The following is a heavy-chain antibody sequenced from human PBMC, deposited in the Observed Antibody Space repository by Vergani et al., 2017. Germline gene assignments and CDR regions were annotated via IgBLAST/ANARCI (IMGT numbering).Heavy chain of an antibody. V-gene: IGHV4-61*02. CDR2: IYVSGIT. Sequence: QVQLQESGPGLVKPSQTLSLTCTVSGASSNNDFYYWHWIRQPAGKGLEWIGRIYVSGITDYNSSLQSRISMSVDTSKNQFSLTLTSVTAADTAVYYCARDNKHLRQRAFDLWGQGTMVTVSS. CDR3: ARDNKHLRQRAFDL. CDR1: GASSNNDFYY. D-gene: IGHD2-21*01. J-gene: IGHJ3*01.